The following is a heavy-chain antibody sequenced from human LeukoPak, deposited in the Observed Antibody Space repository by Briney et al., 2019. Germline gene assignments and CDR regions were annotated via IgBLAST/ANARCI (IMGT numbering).Heavy chain of an antibody. CDR2: IRSKAYGGTT. CDR1: GFTFGDYA. V-gene: IGHV3-49*03. Sequence: PGGSLRLSCTASGFTFGDYAMSWFRQAPGKGLEWVGFIRSKAYGGTTEYAASVKGRFTISRDDSKSIAYLQMNSLRAEDTAVYYCAKDWYSSQNSNFDYWGQGTLVTVSS. CDR3: AKDWYSSQNSNFDY. J-gene: IGHJ4*02. D-gene: IGHD6-13*01.